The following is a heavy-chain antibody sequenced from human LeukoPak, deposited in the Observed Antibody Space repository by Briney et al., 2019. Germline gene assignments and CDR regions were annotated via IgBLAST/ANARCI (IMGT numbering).Heavy chain of an antibody. V-gene: IGHV3-23*01. CDR1: GFTFSSYA. D-gene: IGHD3-22*01. Sequence: GGSLRLSCAASGFTFSSYAMSWVRQAPGKGLEWVSAISGSGGSTYYADSVKGRFTISRDNAKNSLYLQMNSLRAEDTAVYYCARERGLSSGLDYWGQGTLVTVSS. CDR2: ISGSGGST. CDR3: ARERGLSSGLDY. J-gene: IGHJ4*02.